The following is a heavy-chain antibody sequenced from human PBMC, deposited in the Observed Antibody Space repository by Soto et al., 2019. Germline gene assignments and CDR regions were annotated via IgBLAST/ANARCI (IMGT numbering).Heavy chain of an antibody. Sequence: GGSLRLSCAASGFTFDDYAMHWVRQAPGKGLEWVSGISWNSGSIGYADSVKGRFTISRDNAKNSLYLQMNSLRAEDTALYYCAKDRSTGVVPAAGAFDIWGQGTMVTVSS. CDR2: ISWNSGSI. V-gene: IGHV3-9*01. D-gene: IGHD2-2*01. CDR1: GFTFDDYA. J-gene: IGHJ3*02. CDR3: AKDRSTGVVPAAGAFDI.